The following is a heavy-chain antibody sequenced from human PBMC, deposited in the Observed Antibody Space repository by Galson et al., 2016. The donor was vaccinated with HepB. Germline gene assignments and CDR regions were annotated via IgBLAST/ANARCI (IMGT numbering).Heavy chain of an antibody. J-gene: IGHJ3*01. D-gene: IGHD3-10*01. CDR2: ISTDSSDT. CDR3: ARGETLGGLGAFDV. V-gene: IGHV3-11*06. CDR1: GFIFSDYN. Sequence: SLRLSCAASGFIFSDYNFNWIRQAPGKGLEWVSYISTDSSDTNYADSVKGRFTISRDNAKNSLYLQMKSLRAEDTAVYYCARGETLGGLGAFDVWGQGTMVTVSS.